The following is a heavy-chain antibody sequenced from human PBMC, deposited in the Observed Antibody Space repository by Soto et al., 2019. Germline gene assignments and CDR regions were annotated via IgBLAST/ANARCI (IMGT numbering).Heavy chain of an antibody. CDR1: GFTFSSYA. V-gene: IGHV3-23*01. CDR2: ISGSGGST. CDR3: AKDPNSSGYYPSLYFDY. J-gene: IGHJ4*02. Sequence: PGGSLRLSCAASGFTFSSYAMSWVRQAPGKGLEWVSAISGSGGSTYYADSVKGRFTISRDNSKNTLYLQMNSLRAEDTAVYYSAKDPNSSGYYPSLYFDYWGQGTLVTVSS. D-gene: IGHD3-22*01.